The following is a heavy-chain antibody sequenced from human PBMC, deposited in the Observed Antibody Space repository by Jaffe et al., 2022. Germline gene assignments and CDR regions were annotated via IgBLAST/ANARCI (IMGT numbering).Heavy chain of an antibody. CDR1: GYSISSGYY. D-gene: IGHD6-19*01. CDR3: ARVIGSGWTNDAFDI. V-gene: IGHV4-38-2*01. J-gene: IGHJ3*02. CDR2: IYHSGST. Sequence: QVQLQESGPGLVKPSETLSLTCAVSGYSISSGYYWGWIRQPPGKGLEWIGSIYHSGSTYYNPSLKSRVTISVDTSKNQFSLKLSSVTAADTAVYYCARVIGSGWTNDAFDIWGQGTMVTVSS.